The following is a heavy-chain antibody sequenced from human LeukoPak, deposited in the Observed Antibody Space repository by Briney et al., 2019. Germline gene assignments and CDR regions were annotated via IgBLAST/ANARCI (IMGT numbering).Heavy chain of an antibody. V-gene: IGHV4-39*07. J-gene: IGHJ5*02. D-gene: IGHD6-19*01. CDR2: IYHSGST. CDR1: GGSISSSSYY. Sequence: NPSETLSLTCTVSGGSISSSSYYWGWIRQPPGKGLEWIGYIYHSGSTYYNPSLKSRVTISVDRSKNQFSLKLSSVTAADTAVYYCARGGKKIAVAGEYWFDPWGQGTLVTVSS. CDR3: ARGGKKIAVAGEYWFDP.